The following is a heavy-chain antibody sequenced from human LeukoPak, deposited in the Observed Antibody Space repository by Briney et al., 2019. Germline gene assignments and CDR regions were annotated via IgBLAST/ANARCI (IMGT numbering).Heavy chain of an antibody. CDR2: TGNKANSYTT. CDR1: EFTFSDHY. V-gene: IGHV3-72*01. CDR3: GRGGYSSSSFYGMDV. D-gene: IGHD6-6*01. J-gene: IGHJ6*02. Sequence: PGGSLRLSCAASEFTFSDHYMEWVRQAPGKGLEWIGHTGNKANSYTTEYAASVKGRFSISRDDSKNSLYLQMNSLKTEDTAVYYCGRGGYSSSSFYGMDVWGQGTTVTVSS.